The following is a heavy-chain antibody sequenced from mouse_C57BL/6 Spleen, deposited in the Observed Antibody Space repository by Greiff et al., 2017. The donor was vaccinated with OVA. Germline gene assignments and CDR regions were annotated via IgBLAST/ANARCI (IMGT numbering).Heavy chain of an antibody. Sequence: VQLQQPGAELVKPGASVKLSCKASGYTFTSYWMHWVKQRPGRGLEWIGRIDPNSGGTKYNEKFKSKATLTVDKPSSTAYMQLSSLTSEDSAVYYCARGITTVVATESWFAYWGQGTLVTVSA. D-gene: IGHD1-1*01. CDR1: GYTFTSYW. J-gene: IGHJ3*01. CDR3: ARGITTVVATESWFAY. V-gene: IGHV1-72*01. CDR2: IDPNSGGT.